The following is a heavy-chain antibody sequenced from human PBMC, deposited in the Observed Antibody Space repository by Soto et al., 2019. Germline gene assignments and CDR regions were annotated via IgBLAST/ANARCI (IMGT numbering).Heavy chain of an antibody. CDR1: GYTXNSYA. Sequence: SXKVSFKATGYTXNSYAMHLVRQAPGQRLEWMGWINAGNGNTKYSQKFQGRVTITRDPYASTAYMELSSLRSEDKAVYYCARGEDSSSWYGYWGQGTLGPVS. CDR3: ARGEDSSSWYGY. V-gene: IGHV1-3*01. CDR2: INAGNGNT. J-gene: IGHJ4*02. D-gene: IGHD6-13*01.